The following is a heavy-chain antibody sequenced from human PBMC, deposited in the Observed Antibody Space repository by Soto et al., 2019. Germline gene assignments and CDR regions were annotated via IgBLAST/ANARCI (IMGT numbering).Heavy chain of an antibody. CDR1: GYSFSSYR. CDR3: ARHGDDAFDI. J-gene: IGHJ3*02. CDR2: IDPSDSYT. D-gene: IGHD3-3*01. V-gene: IGHV5-10-1*01. Sequence: PGESLKISCKASGYSFSSYRIHWVRQVPGKGLEWMGRIDPSDSYTNYSPSFQGHVIISSDKSISTAYLQWSSLKASDTAMYYCARHGDDAFDIWGQGTMVTVSS.